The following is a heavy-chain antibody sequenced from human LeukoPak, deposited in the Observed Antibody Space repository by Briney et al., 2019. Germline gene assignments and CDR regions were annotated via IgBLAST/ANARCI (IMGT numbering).Heavy chain of an antibody. J-gene: IGHJ5*02. V-gene: IGHV1-46*01. CDR1: GYTFTDYY. CDR2: INPSGGST. CDR3: ARDNSVEDTAWWFDP. Sequence: ASVKVSCKASGYTFTDYYIHWVRQAPGHGLEWMGIINPSGGSTSYAQKFQGRVTMTRDMSTSTDYVELSSLRSEDTAVYYCARDNSVEDTAWWFDPWGQGTLVTVSS. D-gene: IGHD4-23*01.